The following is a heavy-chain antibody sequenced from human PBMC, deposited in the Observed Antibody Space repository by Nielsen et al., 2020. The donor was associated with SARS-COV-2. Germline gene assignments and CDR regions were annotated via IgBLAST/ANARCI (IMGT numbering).Heavy chain of an antibody. J-gene: IGHJ4*02. Sequence: ESLKISCTVSGGSISSRSYYWGWIRQPPGKRLEWIGSTYYSGNTYYNSSLKSRVTISVDTSKNQFSLQLSSVTAADTAVYYCARVYCSDANYYPDYFDYWGQGTLVTVSS. CDR1: GGSISSRSYY. V-gene: IGHV4-39*01. D-gene: IGHD2-15*01. CDR3: ARVYCSDANYYPDYFDY. CDR2: TYYSGNT.